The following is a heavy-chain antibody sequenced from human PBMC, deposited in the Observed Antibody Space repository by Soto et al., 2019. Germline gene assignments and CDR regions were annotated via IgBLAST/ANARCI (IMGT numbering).Heavy chain of an antibody. Sequence: QVQLVESGGGVVPPGRSLRLSCAASGFSFSISPMHWVRQAPGKGPEWVALISYDGTNKFYADSVKGRFTISRDNSKSTLYLQVDSLRPEDAAVYYCARDPKTSGSQHWAFNYFDSWGQGTLVTVSS. CDR2: ISYDGTNK. J-gene: IGHJ4*02. D-gene: IGHD2-15*01. CDR1: GFSFSISP. CDR3: ARDPKTSGSQHWAFNYFDS. V-gene: IGHV3-30-3*01.